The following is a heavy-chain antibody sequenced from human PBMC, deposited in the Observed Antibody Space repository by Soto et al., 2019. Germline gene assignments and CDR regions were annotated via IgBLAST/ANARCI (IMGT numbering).Heavy chain of an antibody. D-gene: IGHD4-17*01. Sequence: PGGSLRLSCAASGFTFSSYAMHWVRQAPGKGLEWVAVISYDGSNKYYADSVKGRFTISRDNSKNTLYLQMNSLRAEDTAVYYCARDRYPITVRYYYYGMDVWGQGTTVTVSS. V-gene: IGHV3-30-3*01. CDR2: ISYDGSNK. CDR3: ARDRYPITVRYYYYGMDV. CDR1: GFTFSSYA. J-gene: IGHJ6*02.